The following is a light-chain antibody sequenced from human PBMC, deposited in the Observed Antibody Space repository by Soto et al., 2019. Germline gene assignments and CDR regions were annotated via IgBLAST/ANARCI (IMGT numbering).Light chain of an antibody. CDR1: QSLRSTS. J-gene: IGKJ1*01. Sequence: EIGMTQSPATLSVSPGERATLSCRASQSLRSTSLAWYQQKPGQAPRLLISGASTRAADIPDRFSGSGSGTDFTLTIGRLEPEDLAVYYCQQYDSSPRTFGQGTKVDI. CDR3: QQYDSSPRT. CDR2: GAS. V-gene: IGKV3-20*01.